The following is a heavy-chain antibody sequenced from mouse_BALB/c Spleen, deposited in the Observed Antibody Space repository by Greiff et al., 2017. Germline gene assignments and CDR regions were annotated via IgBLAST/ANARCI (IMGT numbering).Heavy chain of an antibody. CDR2: ISSGGST. V-gene: IGHV5-6-5*01. CDR3: ARGGGGYNYAIGY. Sequence: EVMLVEPGGGLVKPGGSLKLSCAASGFTFSSYAMSWVRQTPEKRLEWVASISSGGSTYYSDRVKGRFTISRDNARNILYLLMSSLRSEDTAMYYCARGGGGYNYAIGYWGEGTSVTVSS. CDR1: GFTFSSYA. J-gene: IGHJ4*01. D-gene: IGHD2-2*01.